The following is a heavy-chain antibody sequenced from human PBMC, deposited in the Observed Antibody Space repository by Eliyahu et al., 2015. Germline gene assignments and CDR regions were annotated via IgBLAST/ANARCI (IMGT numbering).Heavy chain of an antibody. CDR2: IYPGDSDX. Sequence: EVQLVQSGAEVKKPGESLKISCQGSGYRFSSYWXAWVRXMPGXGLQWMGFIYPGDSDXQYSPSFQGQVTISADKSIGTAFLQWSSLKASDTAIYYCARPSIPGTTXPFDIWGQGTMVTVSS. D-gene: IGHD1-7*01. V-gene: IGHV5-51*01. CDR3: ARPSIPGTTXPFDI. CDR1: GYRFSSYW. J-gene: IGHJ3*02.